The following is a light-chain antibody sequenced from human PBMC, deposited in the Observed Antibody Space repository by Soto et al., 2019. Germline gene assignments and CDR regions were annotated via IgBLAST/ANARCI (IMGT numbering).Light chain of an antibody. CDR2: DAS. CDR3: QQRSNWPA. Sequence: EIALTQSPATLSLSPGESATLSCRASQSVNSNLALYQQKPGQAPRLLIYDASRRATGIPARFSGTGSGTDFTLTISSLEPEDFAVYYCQQRSNWPAFGGGTKVDIK. CDR1: QSVNSN. J-gene: IGKJ4*01. V-gene: IGKV3-11*01.